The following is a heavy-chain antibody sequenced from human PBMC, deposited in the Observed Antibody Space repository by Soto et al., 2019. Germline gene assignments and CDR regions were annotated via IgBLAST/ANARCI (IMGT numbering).Heavy chain of an antibody. Sequence: QVQLQESGPGLVKPSQTLSLTCTVSGGSISSGGYYWSWIRQHPGKCLEWIGYIYYSGTTYYTPSLNRRVTISEDTAKNRVSLKLCAVAAAETAVYYCAREPGTILKYAFDIWGQGRMVTVCS. D-gene: IGHD1-7*01. CDR3: AREPGTILKYAFDI. J-gene: IGHJ3*02. V-gene: IGHV4-31*03. CDR1: GGSISSGGYY. CDR2: IYYSGTT.